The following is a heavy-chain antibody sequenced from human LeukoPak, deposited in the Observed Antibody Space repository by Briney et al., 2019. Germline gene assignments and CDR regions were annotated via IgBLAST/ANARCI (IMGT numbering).Heavy chain of an antibody. V-gene: IGHV4-38-2*02. D-gene: IGHD6-13*01. CDR1: GYSINSGYY. CDR2: IYYSGST. J-gene: IGHJ4*02. Sequence: SETLSLTCTVSGYSINSGYYWGWVRQPPGKGLEWIGSIYYSGSTYYNPSLKSRVTISVDTSKNQFSLKLSSVTAADTAVYYCARENQIAAAGTTDFDYWGQGTLVTVSS. CDR3: ARENQIAAAGTTDFDY.